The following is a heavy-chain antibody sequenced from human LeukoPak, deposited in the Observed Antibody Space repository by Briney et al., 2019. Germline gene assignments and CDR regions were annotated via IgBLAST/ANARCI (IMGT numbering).Heavy chain of an antibody. CDR2: IYYSGST. CDR3: ARDGYYDSSFDY. V-gene: IGHV4-59*01. J-gene: IGHJ4*02. Sequence: RSSETLSLTCTVSGGSISSYYWSWIRQPPGKGLEWTGYIYYSGSTNYNPSLKSRVTISVDTSKNQFSLKLSSVTAADMAVYYCARDGYYDSSFDYWGQGTLVTVSS. CDR1: GGSISSYY. D-gene: IGHD3-22*01.